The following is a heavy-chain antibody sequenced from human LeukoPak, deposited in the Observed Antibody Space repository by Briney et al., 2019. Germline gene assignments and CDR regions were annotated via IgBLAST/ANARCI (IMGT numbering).Heavy chain of an antibody. V-gene: IGHV4-34*01. CDR1: GASPRGYY. CDR3: ARGRSRWIQLWFFAY. D-gene: IGHD5-18*01. J-gene: IGHJ4*02. CDR2: INHSGRT. Sequence: SETLSLTCAVYGASPRGYYWRCSCHPPGKRLGCVGEINHSGRTNYNPSLKSRVTISVDTSKNQSSLKLSSVTAADTAVYYCARGRSRWIQLWFFAYWGQGTLVTVSS.